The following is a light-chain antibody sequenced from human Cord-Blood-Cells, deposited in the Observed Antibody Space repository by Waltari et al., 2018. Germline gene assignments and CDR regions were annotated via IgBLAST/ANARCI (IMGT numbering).Light chain of an antibody. CDR1: SSDVGSYNL. J-gene: IGLJ2*01. Sequence: QSALTQPASVSGSPGQSITISCTGTSSDVGSYNLVSWYPQHPGKAPKRMIYEGSTRPSGVSNRFSGSKSGNTASLTISGLQAEDEADYYCCSYAGSVVFGGGTKLTVL. CDR2: EGS. V-gene: IGLV2-23*01. CDR3: CSYAGSVV.